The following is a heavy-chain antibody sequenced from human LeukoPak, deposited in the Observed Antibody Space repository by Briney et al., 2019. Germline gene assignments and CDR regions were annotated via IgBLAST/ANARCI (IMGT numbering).Heavy chain of an antibody. CDR2: ISSSGSTI. Sequence: SGGSLRLSCAASGFTFSSYEMNWVRQAPGKGLEWVSYISSSGSTIYYADSVKGRFTISRDNAKNSLYLQINSLRAEDTAVYYCATQEGDSSGYYGQFDYWGQGTLVTVSS. J-gene: IGHJ4*02. CDR3: ATQEGDSSGYYGQFDY. D-gene: IGHD3-22*01. CDR1: GFTFSSYE. V-gene: IGHV3-48*03.